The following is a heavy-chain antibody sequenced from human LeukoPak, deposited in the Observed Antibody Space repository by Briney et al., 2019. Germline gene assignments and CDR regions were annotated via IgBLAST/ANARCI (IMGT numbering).Heavy chain of an antibody. CDR2: ISSSGSTM. Sequence: GGSLRLSCAASGFTFSSYEMNWVRQAPGKGLEWVSYISSSGSTMYYADSVKGRFTISRDNSKNTLYLQMNSLRAEDTAVYYCAKAVTMVRGAIDYWGQGTLVTVSS. D-gene: IGHD3-10*01. V-gene: IGHV3-48*03. CDR1: GFTFSSYE. J-gene: IGHJ4*02. CDR3: AKAVTMVRGAIDY.